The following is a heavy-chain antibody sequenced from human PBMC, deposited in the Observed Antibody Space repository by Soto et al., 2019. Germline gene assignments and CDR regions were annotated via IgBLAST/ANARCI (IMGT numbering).Heavy chain of an antibody. CDR1: GFTFSSFA. D-gene: IGHD5-12*01. Sequence: EMQLLESGGGLVQPGGSLRLSCAASGFTFSSFAMSWVRQAPGKGLDWVSAISGSGGSTYSADSVKGRFTISRDNSKNTLYLQMNSLRAEDTAAYYCAKNVDGYNYWGFDYWGQGTLVTVSS. CDR3: AKNVDGYNYWGFDY. V-gene: IGHV3-23*01. CDR2: ISGSGGST. J-gene: IGHJ4*02.